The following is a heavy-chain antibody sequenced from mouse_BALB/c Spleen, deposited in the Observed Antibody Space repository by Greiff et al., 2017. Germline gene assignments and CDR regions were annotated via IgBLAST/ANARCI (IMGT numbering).Heavy chain of an antibody. CDR2: IDPANGNT. D-gene: IGHD2-12*01. Sequence: EVQLVESGAELVKPGASVKLSCTASGFNIKDTYMHWVKQRPEQGLEWIGRIDPANGNTKYDPKFQGKATITADTSSNTAYLQLSSLTSEDTAVYYCARSAYYSPDYWGQGTTLTVSS. J-gene: IGHJ2*01. CDR1: GFNIKDTY. V-gene: IGHV14-3*02. CDR3: ARSAYYSPDY.